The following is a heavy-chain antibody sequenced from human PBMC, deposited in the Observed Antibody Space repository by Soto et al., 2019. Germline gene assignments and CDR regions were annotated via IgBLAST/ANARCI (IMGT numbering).Heavy chain of an antibody. V-gene: IGHV4-4*02. CDR1: GGSISSATW. D-gene: IGHD2-2*01. CDR3: ARRIPAAPNWFDP. Sequence: SETLSLTCAVSGGSISSATWWSWVRQSPGRGLEWIGEIYHSGSPNYNPSLKSRVTMSVDKSKNLFSLRLSSVTAADSALYYCARRIPAAPNWFDPWGQGTLATVSS. J-gene: IGHJ5*02. CDR2: IYHSGSP.